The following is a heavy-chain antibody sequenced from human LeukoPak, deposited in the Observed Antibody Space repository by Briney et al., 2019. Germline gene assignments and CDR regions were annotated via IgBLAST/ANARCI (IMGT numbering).Heavy chain of an antibody. J-gene: IGHJ4*02. Sequence: SETLSLTCTVSGGSISSSSYYWGWIRQPPGKGLEWIGSIYYSGSTYYNPSLKSRVTISVDTSKNQFSLKLSSVTAADTAVYYCARQSPDYDYVWGSYRVRAPFDYWGQGTLVTVSS. CDR3: ARQSPDYDYVWGSYRVRAPFDY. V-gene: IGHV4-39*01. D-gene: IGHD3-16*02. CDR1: GGSISSSSYY. CDR2: IYYSGST.